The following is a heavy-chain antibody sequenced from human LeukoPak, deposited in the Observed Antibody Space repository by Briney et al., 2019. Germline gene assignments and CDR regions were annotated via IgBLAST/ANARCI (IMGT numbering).Heavy chain of an antibody. D-gene: IGHD3-10*01. J-gene: IGHJ4*02. CDR1: GYSFTSYW. Sequence: GESLKISCKGSGYSFTSYWIGWVRQMPGKGLEWMGIIYPGDSDTRYSPSFQGQVNISADKSISTPYLQWSSLKASDTAMYYCARLKKPDGSGSYSQYWGQGTLVTVSS. CDR2: IYPGDSDT. V-gene: IGHV5-51*01. CDR3: ARLKKPDGSGSYSQY.